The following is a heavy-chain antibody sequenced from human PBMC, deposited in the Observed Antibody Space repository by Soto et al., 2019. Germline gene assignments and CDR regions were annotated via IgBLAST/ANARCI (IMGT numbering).Heavy chain of an antibody. D-gene: IGHD6-19*01. Sequence: SETLSLTCTVSGGSISSYYWSWIRQPPGKGLEWIGYIYYSGSTNYNPSLKSRVTISVDTSKNQFSLKLSSVTAADTAVYYCARAHAVADYYYYYYMGVWGKGTTVTVSS. V-gene: IGHV4-59*01. CDR1: GGSISSYY. J-gene: IGHJ6*03. CDR3: ARAHAVADYYYYYYMGV. CDR2: IYYSGST.